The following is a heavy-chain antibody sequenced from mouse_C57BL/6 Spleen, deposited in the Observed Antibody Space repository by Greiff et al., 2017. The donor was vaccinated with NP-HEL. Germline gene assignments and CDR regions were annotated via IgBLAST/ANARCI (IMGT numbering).Heavy chain of an antibody. CDR2: ISNGGGST. D-gene: IGHD1-1*01. CDR1: GFTFSDYY. V-gene: IGHV5-12*01. CDR3: ARPLLRYYAMDY. Sequence: EVQGVESGGGLVQPGGSLKLSCAASGFTFSDYYMYWVRQTPEKRLEWVAYISNGGGSTYYPDTVKGRFPISRDNAKNTLYLQMSRLKSEDTAMYYCARPLLRYYAMDYWGQGTSVTVSS. J-gene: IGHJ4*01.